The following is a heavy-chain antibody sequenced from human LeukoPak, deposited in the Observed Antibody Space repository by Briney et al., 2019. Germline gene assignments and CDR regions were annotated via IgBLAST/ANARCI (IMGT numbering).Heavy chain of an antibody. CDR1: GFTFSNYW. V-gene: IGHV3-7*01. CDR2: IKQDGSEK. CDR3: ARAPLVAAAFDY. J-gene: IGHJ4*02. Sequence: GGSLRLSCAASGFTFSNYWMGWVRQAPGKGLEWVANIKQDGSEKRYVDPVKGRFTISRDNAKNSLYLQMNSLRAEDTAVYYCARAPLVAAAFDYWGQGTLVTVSS. D-gene: IGHD6-13*01.